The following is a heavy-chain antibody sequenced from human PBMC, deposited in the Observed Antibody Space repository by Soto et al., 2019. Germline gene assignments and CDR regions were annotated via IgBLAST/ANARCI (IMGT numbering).Heavy chain of an antibody. CDR2: IIPIFGTA. V-gene: IGHV1-69*06. Sequence: SVKVSCKASGGTFSSYAISWVRQAPGQGLEWMGGIIPIFGTANYAQKFQGRVTITADKSTSTAYMELSSLRSEDTAVYYCARKATGGTDYYYYGMDVWGQGTTVTVSS. CDR3: ARKATGGTDYYYYGMDV. J-gene: IGHJ6*02. CDR1: GGTFSSYA. D-gene: IGHD1-26*01.